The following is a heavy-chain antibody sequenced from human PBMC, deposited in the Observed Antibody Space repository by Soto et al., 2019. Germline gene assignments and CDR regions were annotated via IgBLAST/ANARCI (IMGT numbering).Heavy chain of an antibody. Sequence: QVQLQESGPGLVKPSQTLSLACTVSGGSISSGGYYWSWIRQHPGKGLEWIGYIYYSGSTYYNPSLKSRVTISVDTSKNQFSLKLSSVTAADTAVYYCARDRSHHYGSGIGWFDPWGQGTLVTVSS. J-gene: IGHJ5*02. D-gene: IGHD3-10*01. CDR2: IYYSGST. CDR3: ARDRSHHYGSGIGWFDP. V-gene: IGHV4-31*03. CDR1: GGSISSGGYY.